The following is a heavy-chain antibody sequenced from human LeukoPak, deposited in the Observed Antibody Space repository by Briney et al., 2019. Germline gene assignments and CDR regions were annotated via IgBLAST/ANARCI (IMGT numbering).Heavy chain of an antibody. CDR1: GGSFSGYY. D-gene: IGHD3-3*01. Sequence: SETLSLTCVVYGGSFSGYYWSWIRQPPGKGLEWIGEINHSGSTNYNPSVKSRVTMSVDTSKNQFSLRLSSVTAADTAVYYCARLRGNDYWGGYYTNWFDPWGQGTPVTVSS. CDR3: ARLRGNDYWGGYYTNWFDP. V-gene: IGHV4-34*01. J-gene: IGHJ5*02. CDR2: INHSGST.